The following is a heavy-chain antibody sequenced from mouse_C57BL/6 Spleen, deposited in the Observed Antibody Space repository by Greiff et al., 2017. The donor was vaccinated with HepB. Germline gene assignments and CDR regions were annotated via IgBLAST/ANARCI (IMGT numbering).Heavy chain of an antibody. J-gene: IGHJ3*01. D-gene: IGHD5-1*01. V-gene: IGHV1-26*01. CDR1: GYTFTDYY. Sequence: VQLQQSGPELVKPGASVKISCKASGYTFTDYYMNWVKQSHGKSLEWIGDINPNNGGTRYNQKFKGKATLTVDKSSSTAYMELRSLTSEDSAVYDCDSGRQYVRTSDWLDYWGQGTLVTVSA. CDR2: INPNNGGT. CDR3: DSGRQYVRTSDWLDY.